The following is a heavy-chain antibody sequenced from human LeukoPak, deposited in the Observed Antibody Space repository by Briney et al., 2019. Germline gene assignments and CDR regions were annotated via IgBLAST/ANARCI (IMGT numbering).Heavy chain of an antibody. CDR3: VREVPATHFNH. CDR2: IAYTGST. V-gene: IGHV4-59*01. D-gene: IGHD2-15*01. CDR1: YGYISGYY. Sequence: SETLTLTCSASYGYISGYYWTWVRQPPGKGLEWLGYIAYTGSTNYSPSLKSRVTISVDTSTNQFSLKLNPVTAADTAVYYCVREVPATHFNHWRQGTLVTVSS. J-gene: IGHJ4*02.